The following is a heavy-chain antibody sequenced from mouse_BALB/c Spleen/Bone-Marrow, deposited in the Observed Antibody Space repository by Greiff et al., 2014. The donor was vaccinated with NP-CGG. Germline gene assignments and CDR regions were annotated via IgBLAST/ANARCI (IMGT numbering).Heavy chain of an antibody. CDR3: ARWGITTGFAY. Sequence: EVMLVESGAELVKPGASVKLSCTASGFNIKDTYMHWVKQRPEQGLEWIGRIDPANGNTKYDPKFQGKATITADTSSNTAYLQLSSLTSEDTAVYYCARWGITTGFAYWGQGTLVTVSA. D-gene: IGHD2-4*01. CDR2: IDPANGNT. V-gene: IGHV14-3*02. J-gene: IGHJ3*01. CDR1: GFNIKDTY.